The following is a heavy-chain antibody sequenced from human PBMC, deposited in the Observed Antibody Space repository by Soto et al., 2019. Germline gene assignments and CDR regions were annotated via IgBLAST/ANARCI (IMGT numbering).Heavy chain of an antibody. V-gene: IGHV3-7*01. CDR2: IKQDGSEI. Sequence: GSLRLSCVASGFRFSSYWMTWVRQSPGKGLEWVANIKQDGSEINYVDPVRGRFTISRDNAKNSLYLQMNSLGAEDTALYYCARTGSYHYYYFMDVWGKGTTVTVSS. CDR3: ARTGSYHYYYFMDV. J-gene: IGHJ6*03. CDR1: GFRFSSYW.